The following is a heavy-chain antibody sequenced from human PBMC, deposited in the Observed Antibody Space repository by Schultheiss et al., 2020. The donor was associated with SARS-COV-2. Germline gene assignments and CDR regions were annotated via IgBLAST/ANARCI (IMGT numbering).Heavy chain of an antibody. CDR2: IYWNDDK. CDR1: GFSLSTSGVG. D-gene: IGHD2-2*01. J-gene: IGHJ6*03. CDR3: AHIKSNLGYCSSTSCQLVYYYYMDV. Sequence: SGPTLVKPTQTLTLTCTFSGFSLSTSGVGVGWIRQPPGKALEWLALIYWNDDKRYSPSLKSRLTITKDTSKNQVVLTMTNMDPVDTATYYCAHIKSNLGYCSSTSCQLVYYYYMDVWGKGTTVTVSS. V-gene: IGHV2-5*01.